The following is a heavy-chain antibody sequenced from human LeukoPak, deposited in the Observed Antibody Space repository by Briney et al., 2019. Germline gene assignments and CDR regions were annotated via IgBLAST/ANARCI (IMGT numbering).Heavy chain of an antibody. CDR1: GYTLTELS. Sequence: ASVKVSCKVSGYTLTELSMHWVRQAPGQGLEWMGWINPNSGGTNYAQKFQGRVTMTRDTSISTAYMELSRLRSDDTAVYYCARRHSSGWYFWGYFDYWGQGTLVTVSS. D-gene: IGHD6-19*01. V-gene: IGHV1-2*02. CDR2: INPNSGGT. J-gene: IGHJ4*02. CDR3: ARRHSSGWYFWGYFDY.